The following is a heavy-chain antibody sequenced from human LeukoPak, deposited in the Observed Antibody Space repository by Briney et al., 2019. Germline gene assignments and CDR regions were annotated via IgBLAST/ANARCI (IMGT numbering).Heavy chain of an antibody. CDR3: ARDFGDVRISGYDKNYYYYYYMDV. CDR1: GFTFSSYW. Sequence: GGSLRLSCAASGFTFSSYWMSWVRQAPGKGLEWVANIKQDGSEKYYVDSVKGRFTISRDNAKNSLYLQMNSLRAEDTAVCYCARDFGDVRISGYDKNYYYYYYMDVWGKGTTVTVSS. D-gene: IGHD5-12*01. CDR2: IKQDGSEK. J-gene: IGHJ6*03. V-gene: IGHV3-7*01.